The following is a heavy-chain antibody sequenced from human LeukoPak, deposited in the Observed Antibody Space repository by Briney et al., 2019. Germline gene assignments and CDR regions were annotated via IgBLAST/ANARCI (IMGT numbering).Heavy chain of an antibody. Sequence: PSGTLSLTCTVSGGSISSSSYYWSWIRQPPGKGLEWIGYIYYSGSTNYNPSLKSRVTMSVDTSKNQFSLKLSSVTAADTAVYYCARGLRYYDSSGYWFDPWGQGTLVTVSS. CDR1: GGSISSSSYY. D-gene: IGHD3-22*01. CDR3: ARGLRYYDSSGYWFDP. J-gene: IGHJ5*02. CDR2: IYYSGST. V-gene: IGHV4-61*05.